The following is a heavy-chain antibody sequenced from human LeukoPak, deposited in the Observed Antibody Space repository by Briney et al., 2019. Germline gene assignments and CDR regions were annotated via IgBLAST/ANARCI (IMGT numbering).Heavy chain of an antibody. Sequence: GASVKVSCKASGGTFSSYAISWVRQAPGQGLVWMGRIIPILYTAKYAQKFQGRVTITTEESTSTAYMELSSLKSDDTAVYYCARDKVRGSWFDPWGQGTLVTVSS. V-gene: IGHV1-69*05. CDR2: IIPILYTA. D-gene: IGHD3-16*01. CDR3: ARDKVRGSWFDP. CDR1: GGTFSSYA. J-gene: IGHJ5*02.